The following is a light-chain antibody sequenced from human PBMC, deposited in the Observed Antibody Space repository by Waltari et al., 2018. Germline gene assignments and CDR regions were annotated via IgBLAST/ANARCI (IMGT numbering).Light chain of an antibody. Sequence: QLVLTQSPSASASLGASVKLTCTLSSGHSRYATPRHQQQPEKGPRYLMKLNSDGSHSKGDGIPDRFSGSSSGAERYLTISSLQSEDEADYYCQTWGTGIGVFGGGTKLTVL. CDR2: LNSDGSH. CDR1: SGHSRYA. CDR3: QTWGTGIGV. V-gene: IGLV4-69*01. J-gene: IGLJ2*01.